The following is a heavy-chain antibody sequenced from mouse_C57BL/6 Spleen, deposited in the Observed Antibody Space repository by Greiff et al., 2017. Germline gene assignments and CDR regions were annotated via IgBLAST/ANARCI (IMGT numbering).Heavy chain of an antibody. CDR3: GREGGNYGFAY. D-gene: IGHD2-1*01. J-gene: IGHJ3*01. CDR1: GYTFTDYY. Sequence: EVQLQQSGPVLVKPGASVKMSCKASGYTFTDYYMNWVKQSHGKSLEWIGVINPYNGGTSYNQKFKGKATLTVDTSSSTAYMELNSLTSEDSAVYYCGREGGNYGFAYWGQGTLVTVSA. V-gene: IGHV1-19*01. CDR2: INPYNGGT.